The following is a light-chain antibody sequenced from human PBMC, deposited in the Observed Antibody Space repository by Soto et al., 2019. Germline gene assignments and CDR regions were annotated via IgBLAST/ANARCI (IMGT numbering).Light chain of an antibody. CDR1: QSVYNN. CDR2: GAS. Sequence: EVGMTQSPATLSVSPGERATLSCRASQSVYNNLAWYQEKPGRATRLLIYGASTRATGIAARFSGSGSGTEFTLTISSLQSEDFAVYYCQQYNNWPITFGQGTRLEIK. V-gene: IGKV3-15*01. J-gene: IGKJ5*01. CDR3: QQYNNWPIT.